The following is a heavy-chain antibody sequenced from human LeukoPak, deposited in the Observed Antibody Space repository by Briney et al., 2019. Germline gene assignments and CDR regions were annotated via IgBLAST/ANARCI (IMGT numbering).Heavy chain of an antibody. V-gene: IGHV4-34*12. Sequence: SETLSLTCAVYGYSLTNHYWIWIRQPPGKGLEWVGEVLHTGGTNYNPSLKSRVTISVDTSKNQFFLRLTSVTAADTAVYYCARGIRGDYWGQGTLVTVSS. J-gene: IGHJ4*02. D-gene: IGHD3-10*01. CDR2: VLHTGGT. CDR1: GYSLTNHY. CDR3: ARGIRGDY.